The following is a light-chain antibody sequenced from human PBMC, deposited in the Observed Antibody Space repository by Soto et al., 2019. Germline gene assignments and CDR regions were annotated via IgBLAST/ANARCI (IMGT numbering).Light chain of an antibody. CDR1: QTISSW. CDR2: KAS. CDR3: QLYNSYSEE. Sequence: DIQMTQSPSTLSGSVGDRVTITCRASQTISSWLAWYQQKPGKAPKLLIYKASTLKSGVPSRFSGSGSGTEFTLTISSLQPDDFATYYCQLYNSYSEEFGQGTKVDIK. V-gene: IGKV1-5*03. J-gene: IGKJ1*01.